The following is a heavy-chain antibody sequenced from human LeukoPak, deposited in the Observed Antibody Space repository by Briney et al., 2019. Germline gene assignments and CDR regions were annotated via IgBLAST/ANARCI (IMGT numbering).Heavy chain of an antibody. CDR2: IRFDESDK. J-gene: IGHJ4*02. Sequence: GGSLRLSCAASGFTFTSYGMHWVRQAPGKGLEWVAHIRFDESDKYYADSVKGRFTISRDTSRNTVYLQMNSLRGEDTAVYYCAKDFRWSQDYWGQGTLVTVSS. CDR3: AKDFRWSQDY. D-gene: IGHD4-23*01. CDR1: GFTFTSYG. V-gene: IGHV3-30*02.